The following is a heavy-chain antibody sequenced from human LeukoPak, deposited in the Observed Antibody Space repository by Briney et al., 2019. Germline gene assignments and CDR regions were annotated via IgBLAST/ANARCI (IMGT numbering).Heavy chain of an antibody. Sequence: PGGSLRLSCAASGFTFSSYGMHWVRQAPGKGLEWVAFIRYDGSNKYYADSVKGRFTISRDNSKNTLYLQMNSLRAEDTAVYYCAKDSGFCSGGSCYTEYYFDYWGQGTLVTVSS. CDR2: IRYDGSNK. V-gene: IGHV3-30*02. CDR1: GFTFSSYG. D-gene: IGHD2-15*01. J-gene: IGHJ4*02. CDR3: AKDSGFCSGGSCYTEYYFDY.